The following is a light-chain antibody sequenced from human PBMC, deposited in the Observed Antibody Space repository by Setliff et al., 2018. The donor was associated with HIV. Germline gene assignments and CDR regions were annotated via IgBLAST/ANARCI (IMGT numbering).Light chain of an antibody. V-gene: IGLV2-23*02. CDR2: EVS. Sequence: QSVLTQPASVSGSPGQSITISCTGTSSDIGTYNLVSWYQQYPGKAPKVMIYEVSKRPPGVSNRFSGSKSGNTASLTISGLQAEDEADYYCCSYSGRTSFVFGTGTKVTVL. CDR1: SSDIGTYNL. CDR3: CSYSGRTSFV. J-gene: IGLJ1*01.